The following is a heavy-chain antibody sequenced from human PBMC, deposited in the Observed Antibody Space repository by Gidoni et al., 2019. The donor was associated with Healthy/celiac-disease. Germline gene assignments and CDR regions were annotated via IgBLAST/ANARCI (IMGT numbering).Heavy chain of an antibody. CDR2: LTSKTDAGTT. CDR1: GFHFITSW. CDR3: TTVLRYSSEYYFDY. J-gene: IGHJ4*02. Sequence: EVQLVASGVALVKTGGSLRLSCAASGFHFITSWMSWVRQSPGKGLEWVGRLTSKTDAGTTEDAEAVKVRFTNSINDSKNTLDLQMNSRKTDGTAVYYCTTVLRYSSEYYFDYWGQGTLVTVSS. D-gene: IGHD6-19*01. V-gene: IGHV3-15*02.